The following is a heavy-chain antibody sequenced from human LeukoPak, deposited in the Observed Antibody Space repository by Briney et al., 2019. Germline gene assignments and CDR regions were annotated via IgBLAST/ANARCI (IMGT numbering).Heavy chain of an antibody. CDR1: GFTFSDYY. Sequence: GGSLRLSCAASGFTFSDYYMIWIRQAPGKGLESVSYIPISGSTIYYADSVKGRFTFSRDNAKNSLYLQMNSLRAEDTAVYYCASYSSSFSYYYYMDVWGKGTTVTISS. J-gene: IGHJ6*03. CDR2: IPISGSTI. CDR3: ASYSSSFSYYYYMDV. D-gene: IGHD6-13*01. V-gene: IGHV3-11*04.